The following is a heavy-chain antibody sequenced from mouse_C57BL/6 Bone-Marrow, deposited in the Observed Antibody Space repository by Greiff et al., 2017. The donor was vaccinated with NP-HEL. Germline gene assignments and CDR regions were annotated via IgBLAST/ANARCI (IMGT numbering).Heavy chain of an antibody. CDR3: AREGLWPFDY. CDR2: IYPGDGDT. CDR1: GYAFSSYW. Sequence: VKLLESGAELVKPGASVKISCKASGYAFSSYWMNWVKQRPGKGLEWIGQIYPGDGDTNYNGKFKGKATLTADKSSSTAYMQLSSLTSEDSAVYFCAREGLWPFDYWGQGTTLTVSS. V-gene: IGHV1-80*01. D-gene: IGHD1-1*02. J-gene: IGHJ2*01.